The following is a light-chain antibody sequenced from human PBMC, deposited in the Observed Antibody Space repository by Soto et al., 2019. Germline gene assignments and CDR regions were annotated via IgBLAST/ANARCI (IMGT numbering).Light chain of an antibody. V-gene: IGLV2-14*03. Sequence: QSVLTQPASVSGSPGQSITISCTGTSSDVGAYNSVSWYQHHPGKAPQLMIYHVSNRPSGVSYRFSGSKSGNTASLTISGLQAEDEADYYCSSYRSGSTSYVFGGGTKLTVL. J-gene: IGLJ3*02. CDR3: SSYRSGSTSYV. CDR2: HVS. CDR1: SSDVGAYNS.